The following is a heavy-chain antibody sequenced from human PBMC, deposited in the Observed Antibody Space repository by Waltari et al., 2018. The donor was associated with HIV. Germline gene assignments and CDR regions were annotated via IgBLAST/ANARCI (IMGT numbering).Heavy chain of an antibody. CDR1: GLPFPTYG. J-gene: IGHJ4*02. Sequence: QVQLVESGGGVVQPGRSLRLSCAATGLPFPTYGMHWVRQAPGKGLEWVALIWHDGSKTYYADSLKGRFTISRDNSKNTLYLQMNSLRGEDTAVYYCARQVGAALFDYWGQGALVTVSS. V-gene: IGHV3-33*01. CDR3: ARQVGAALFDY. CDR2: IWHDGSKT. D-gene: IGHD1-26*01.